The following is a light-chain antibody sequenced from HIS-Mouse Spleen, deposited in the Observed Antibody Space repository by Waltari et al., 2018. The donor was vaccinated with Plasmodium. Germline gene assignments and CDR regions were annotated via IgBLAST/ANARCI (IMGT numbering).Light chain of an antibody. V-gene: IGLV3-21*02. CDR1: NIGSKR. J-gene: IGLJ3*02. CDR2: DDS. Sequence: PGQTARITCGGNNIGSKRVHWYQQKPGQAPVLVVYDDSDRPSGIPARFSGSNSGNTATLTSSRVEAGDEADYYCQVWDSSSDHRVFGGGTKLTVL. CDR3: QVWDSSSDHRV.